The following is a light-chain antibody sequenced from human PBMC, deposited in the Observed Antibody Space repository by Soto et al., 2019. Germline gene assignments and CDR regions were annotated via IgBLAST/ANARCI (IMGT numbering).Light chain of an antibody. V-gene: IGKV1-9*01. CDR1: HDISRY. Sequence: DIELTQSPSFLSVSVGDRVSITCRASHDISRYLAWYQQKPGQAPKLMIYAASTLHSGVPSRFSGSGSGTEFTLTLSSLEPEDYATYYCRQHNSYPRITFGHGTKVDIK. CDR3: RQHNSYPRIT. J-gene: IGKJ3*01. CDR2: AAS.